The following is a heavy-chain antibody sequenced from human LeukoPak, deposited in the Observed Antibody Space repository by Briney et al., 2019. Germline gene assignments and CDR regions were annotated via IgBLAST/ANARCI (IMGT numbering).Heavy chain of an antibody. Sequence: GGSLRLSCAASGFTFSSYAMSWVRQAPGKGLEWVSAISGSGGSTYYADSVKGRFTISRDNSKNTLYLQMNSLRAEDTAVYYCATASYCSSTSCYTPGEGFDYWGQGTLVTVSS. D-gene: IGHD2-2*02. CDR1: GFTFSSYA. J-gene: IGHJ4*02. CDR3: ATASYCSSTSCYTPGEGFDY. CDR2: ISGSGGST. V-gene: IGHV3-23*01.